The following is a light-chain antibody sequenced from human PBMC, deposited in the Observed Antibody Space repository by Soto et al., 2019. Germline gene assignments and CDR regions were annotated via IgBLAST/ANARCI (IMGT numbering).Light chain of an antibody. V-gene: IGKV1-33*01. CDR1: QGINNY. CDR2: DAS. Sequence: DILMTQSPSSLSASVGDRVTITCQASQGINNYLNWYQQKPGKPPTLLIYDASNLEPGVPSRFSGRGSGTDFTFSITNLQPEDFATYYCQQLNSYPRTFGQGTKVDIK. J-gene: IGKJ1*01. CDR3: QQLNSYPRT.